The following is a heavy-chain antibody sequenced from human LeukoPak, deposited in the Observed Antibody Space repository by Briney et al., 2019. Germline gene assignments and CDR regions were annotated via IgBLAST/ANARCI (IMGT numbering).Heavy chain of an antibody. Sequence: GESLKISCKGSGYSFTSYWSGWVRQMPGKGLEWMGIIYPGDSDNRYSPSLQGQVTISADKSISTAYLQWSSLKASDTAMYYCARTDVSYYYDSSGYYYYFDYWGQGTLVTVSS. CDR1: GYSFTSYW. J-gene: IGHJ4*02. CDR2: IYPGDSDN. D-gene: IGHD3-22*01. V-gene: IGHV5-51*01. CDR3: ARTDVSYYYDSSGYYYYFDY.